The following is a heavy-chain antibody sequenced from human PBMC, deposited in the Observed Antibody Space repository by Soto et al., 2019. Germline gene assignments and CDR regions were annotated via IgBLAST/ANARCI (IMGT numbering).Heavy chain of an antibody. V-gene: IGHV5-10-1*01. D-gene: IGHD4-17*01. Sequence: PGESLKISCKGSGYSFTSYWISWVRQMPGKGLEWIGRIDPSDSYTNYSPSFQGHVTISADKSISTAYLQWSSLKAPDTAMYYCARLLTVTPDWFDPWGQGTLVTVSS. CDR3: ARLLTVTPDWFDP. CDR2: IDPSDSYT. J-gene: IGHJ5*02. CDR1: GYSFTSYW.